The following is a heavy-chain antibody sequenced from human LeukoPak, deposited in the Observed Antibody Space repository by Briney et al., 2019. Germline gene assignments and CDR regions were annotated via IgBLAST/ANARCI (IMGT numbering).Heavy chain of an antibody. V-gene: IGHV5-51*01. CDR1: GPTFTSHW. CDR2: IYPGDSDT. J-gene: IGHJ4*02. Sequence: PGESLQISCKGSGPTFTSHWIGWVRQLPGKGLEWMGIIYPGDSDTRYSPSFQGQVTISVDKSISTAYLQWSSLKASDTAMYYCARLDVRDIVVVPAAGFEYWGQGTLVTVSS. D-gene: IGHD2-2*01. CDR3: ARLDVRDIVVVPAAGFEY.